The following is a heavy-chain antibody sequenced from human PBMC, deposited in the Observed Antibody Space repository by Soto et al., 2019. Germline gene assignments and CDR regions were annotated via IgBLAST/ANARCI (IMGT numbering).Heavy chain of an antibody. J-gene: IGHJ4*02. CDR1: GLTSRSHA. CDR2: ISGGGYTA. CDR3: AKAQGVATFKSNFDY. V-gene: IGHV3-23*01. D-gene: IGHD5-12*01. Sequence: EVQLLESGGGLVQPGGSLRLSCVVSGLTSRSHAMSWVRQAPGQGLEWVAGISGGGYTAYYPDSVRGRFTISRDNSKNTVYLQIDNPRADDTAVYYCAKAQGVATFKSNFDYWGQGTLVTVSS.